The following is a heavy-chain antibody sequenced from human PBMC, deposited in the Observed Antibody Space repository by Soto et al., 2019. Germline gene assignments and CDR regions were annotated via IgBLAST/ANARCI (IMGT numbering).Heavy chain of an antibody. V-gene: IGHV4-39*01. J-gene: IGHJ4*02. CDR3: ASRRTYCSGGSCYSQVDY. CDR1: GGSISSSSYY. D-gene: IGHD2-15*01. Sequence: QLQLQESGPGLVKPSETLSLTCTVSGGSISSSSYYWGWIRQPPGKGLEWIGSIYYSGSTYYNPSLKSRVTISVDTSKNQFSQKLSSVTAADTAVYYCASRRTYCSGGSCYSQVDYWGQGTLVTVSS. CDR2: IYYSGST.